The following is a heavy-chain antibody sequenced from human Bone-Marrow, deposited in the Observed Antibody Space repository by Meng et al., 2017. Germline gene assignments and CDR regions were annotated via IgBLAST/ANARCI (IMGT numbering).Heavy chain of an antibody. D-gene: IGHD6-13*01. CDR2: ISDTAAEK. CDR1: GFTFNSYG. Sequence: GESLKISCAASGFTFNSYGMSWVRQSPGKGLEWASFISDTAAEKYYADSVKGRFTISRDNSKNTVYLQISSLRAEDTAVYYCAKGTITPPGTGWGYYCDYWGQGTLVTVSS. V-gene: IGHV3-23*01. J-gene: IGHJ4*02. CDR3: AKGTITPPGTGWGYYCDY.